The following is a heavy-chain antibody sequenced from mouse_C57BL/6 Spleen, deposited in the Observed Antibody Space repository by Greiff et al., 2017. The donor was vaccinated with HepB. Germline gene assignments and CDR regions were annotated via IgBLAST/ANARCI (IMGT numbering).Heavy chain of an antibody. Sequence: QVQLQQSGTELVKPGASVKLSCKASGYTFTSYWMHWVKQRPGQGLEWIGNINPSNGGTNYNEKFKSKATLTVDKSASTAYLQLSSLTSEDSAVYYCARSRVLRPPYAMDYWGQGTSVTVSS. CDR2: INPSNGGT. CDR3: ARSRVLRPPYAMDY. CDR1: GYTFTSYW. J-gene: IGHJ4*01. D-gene: IGHD1-2*01. V-gene: IGHV1-53*01.